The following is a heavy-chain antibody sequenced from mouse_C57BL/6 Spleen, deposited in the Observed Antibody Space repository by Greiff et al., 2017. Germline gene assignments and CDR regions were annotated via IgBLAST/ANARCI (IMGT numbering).Heavy chain of an antibody. CDR1: GYTFTSYW. CDR3: AKGERIYYGSSHWYFDV. V-gene: IGHV1-52*01. Sequence: QVQLQQPGAELVRPGSSVKLSCKASGYTFTSYWMHWVKQRPIQGLEWIGNIDPSDSETHYNQKFKDKATLTVDKSSSTAYMQLSSLTSEDSAVYYCAKGERIYYGSSHWYFDVWGTGTTVTVSS. D-gene: IGHD1-1*01. CDR2: IDPSDSET. J-gene: IGHJ1*03.